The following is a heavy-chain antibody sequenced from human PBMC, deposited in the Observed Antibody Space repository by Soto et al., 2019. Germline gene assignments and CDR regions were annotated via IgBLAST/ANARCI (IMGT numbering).Heavy chain of an antibody. Sequence: SATLSLTFAFSGGSISSGGYCGSWIRQHPGKGLEWIGYIYHSGSTNYNPSLKSRVTISVDKSKNQFSLKLSSVTAADTAVYYCARDYKHHYDYYYGMDVWGQGTTVTVSS. CDR3: ARDYKHHYDYYYGMDV. CDR2: IYHSGST. V-gene: IGHV4-30-2*01. J-gene: IGHJ6*02. D-gene: IGHD3-10*01. CDR1: GGSISSGGYC.